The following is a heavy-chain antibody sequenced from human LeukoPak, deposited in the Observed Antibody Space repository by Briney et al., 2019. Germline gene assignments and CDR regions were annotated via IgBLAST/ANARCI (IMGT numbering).Heavy chain of an antibody. Sequence: GGSLRLSCAAPGFTFSDYYMSWIRQAPGKGLEWVSYISSSSSYTNYADSVKGRFTISRDNAKNSLYLQMSSLRAEDTAVYYCARDGTVTTNDAFDIWGQGTMVTVSS. J-gene: IGHJ3*02. D-gene: IGHD4-17*01. CDR1: GFTFSDYY. CDR3: ARDGTVTTNDAFDI. CDR2: ISSSSSYT. V-gene: IGHV3-11*06.